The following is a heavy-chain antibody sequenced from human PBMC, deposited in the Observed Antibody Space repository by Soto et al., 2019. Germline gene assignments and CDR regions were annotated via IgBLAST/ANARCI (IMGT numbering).Heavy chain of an antibody. CDR2: ISGNGGST. V-gene: IGHV3-23*01. CDR1: GFTFSGYA. D-gene: IGHD6-6*01. CDR3: AKGSEFSNSYTLDFDF. Sequence: GGSLRLSCATSGFTFSGYAMSWVRQAPGRGLEWVSIISGNGGSTYYAASVKGRFTISRDNTKNTLYLQMDSLTAEDTALYFCAKGSEFSNSYTLDFDFWGQGALVTVSS. J-gene: IGHJ4*02.